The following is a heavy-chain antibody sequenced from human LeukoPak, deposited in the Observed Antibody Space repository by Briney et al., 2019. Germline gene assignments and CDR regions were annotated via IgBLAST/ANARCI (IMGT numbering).Heavy chain of an antibody. CDR1: GFTFSNYW. V-gene: IGHV3-7*01. CDR3: AREGDYYFDY. J-gene: IGHJ4*02. CDR2: IKQDGSEK. Sequence: TGGSLRLSCAASGFTFSNYWMTWVRQAPGKGLEWVANIKQDGSEKYYVDSVKGRFTISRDNSKNTLYLQMNSLRAEDTAVYYCAREGDYYFDYWGQGTLVTVSS. D-gene: IGHD2-21*02.